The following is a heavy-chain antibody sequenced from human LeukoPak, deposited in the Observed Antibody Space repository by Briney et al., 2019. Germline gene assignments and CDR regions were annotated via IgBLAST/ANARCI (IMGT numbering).Heavy chain of an antibody. CDR1: GFTFSSAW. CDR2: IKSKTDGGTA. J-gene: IGHJ4*02. V-gene: IGHV3-15*01. CDR3: TAAPDSMDC. Sequence: GGSLRLSCAASGFTFSSAWMTWVRQAPGKGLEWVGRIKSKTDGGTAEHAAPVKGRFTISRDDSQNTLYMQMNSLRPEDTAVYYCTAAPDSMDCWGQGTLVTVSS. D-gene: IGHD3-3*01.